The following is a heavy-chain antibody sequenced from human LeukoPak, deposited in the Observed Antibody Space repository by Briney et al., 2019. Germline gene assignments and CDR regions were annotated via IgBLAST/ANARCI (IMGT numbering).Heavy chain of an antibody. CDR2: IYYSGST. CDR1: GGSISSGGYY. J-gene: IGHJ4*02. V-gene: IGHV4-31*03. Sequence: SETLSLTCTVSGGSISSGGYYWSWIRQHPGKGLEWIGYIYYSGSTYYNPSLKSRVTISVDTSKNQFSLKLSSVTAADTAVYYCATRDQSRTTAVPPDFWGQGILVTVSS. D-gene: IGHD1-1*01. CDR3: ATRDQSRTTAVPPDF.